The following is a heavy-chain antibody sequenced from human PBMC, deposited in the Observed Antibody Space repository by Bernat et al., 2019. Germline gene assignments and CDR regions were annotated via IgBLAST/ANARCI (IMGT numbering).Heavy chain of an antibody. CDR2: ISHDSSGT. CDR3: VRDNTNWAFDY. D-gene: IGHD7-27*01. V-gene: IGHV3-43*02. J-gene: IGHJ4*02. CDR1: GFIFDAYV. Sequence: EVQLVESGGGVIQPGGSLRLSCAPSGFIFDAYVMHWVLQAPGMGLGWVSRISHDSSGTSYADSVKGRFTISRDNSKNSLYLQMNSLRVDDTALYYCVRDNTNWAFDYWGRGTLVTVSS.